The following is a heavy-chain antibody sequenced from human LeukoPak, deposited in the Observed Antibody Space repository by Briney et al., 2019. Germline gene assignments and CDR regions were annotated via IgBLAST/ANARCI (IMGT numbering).Heavy chain of an antibody. CDR2: IYHSGST. Sequence: NPSQALSLTCAVSGGSISSGGYSWSWIRQPPGKGLEWIGYIYHSGSTYYNPSLKSRVTISVDRSKNQFSLKLSPVTAADTAVYYCARGLHYYDSSGYLPTDYGMDVWGQGTTVTVSS. V-gene: IGHV4-30-2*01. CDR3: ARGLHYYDSSGYLPTDYGMDV. CDR1: GGSISSGGYS. D-gene: IGHD3-22*01. J-gene: IGHJ6*02.